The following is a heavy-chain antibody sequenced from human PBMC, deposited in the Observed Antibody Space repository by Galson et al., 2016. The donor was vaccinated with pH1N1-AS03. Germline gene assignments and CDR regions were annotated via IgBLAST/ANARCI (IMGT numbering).Heavy chain of an antibody. CDR2: MYYSGIT. J-gene: IGHJ4*02. V-gene: IGHV4-59*01. CDR1: GGSITSYY. Sequence: TLSLTCLVSGGSITSYYWSWIRQPPGKGLEWIGDMYYSGITNYNPSLKSPVSISVDTSKNQFSLNLSSVTSADTAVYYCATLSRYSCSGCTCSSEGFDYWGQGTLVTVSS. CDR3: ATLSRYSCSGCTCSSEGFDY. D-gene: IGHD2-15*01.